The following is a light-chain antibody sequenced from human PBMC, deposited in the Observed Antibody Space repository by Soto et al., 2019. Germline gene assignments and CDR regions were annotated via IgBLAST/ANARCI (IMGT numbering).Light chain of an antibody. CDR1: SSVVGGYGY. J-gene: IGLJ1*01. CDR2: DVD. V-gene: IGLV2-14*01. Sequence: QSVLTQPASVSGSPGQSITISCTGTSSVVGGYGYVSWYQQHPGKAPKLMIYDVDNRPSGVSNRFSGSKSGNTASLTISGLQAEDEADYYCCSYTTSSTYVFGTGTKVTVL. CDR3: CSYTTSSTYV.